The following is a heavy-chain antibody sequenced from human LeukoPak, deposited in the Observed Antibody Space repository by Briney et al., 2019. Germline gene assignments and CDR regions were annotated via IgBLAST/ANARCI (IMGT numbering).Heavy chain of an antibody. Sequence: PGGSLRLSCAASEFTVSSNYMSWVRQAPGKGLEWVSVNYSGGSTYYADSVKGRFTISRHNSKNTLYLQMNSLRGEDTAVYYCATIGGDYVSFDNWGRGTLVTVTS. J-gene: IGHJ4*02. V-gene: IGHV3-53*04. D-gene: IGHD4-17*01. CDR1: EFTVSSNY. CDR3: ATIGGDYVSFDN. CDR2: NYSGGST.